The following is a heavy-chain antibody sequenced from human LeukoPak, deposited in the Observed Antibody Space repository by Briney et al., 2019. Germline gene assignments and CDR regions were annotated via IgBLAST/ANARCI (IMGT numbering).Heavy chain of an antibody. J-gene: IGHJ4*02. CDR3: ASLRERSYYARGFDY. CDR1: GGSFSGYY. D-gene: IGHD1-26*01. CDR2: IYYSGST. V-gene: IGHV4-34*01. Sequence: PSETLSLTCAVYGGSFSGYYWSWIRQPPGKGLEWIGSIYYSGSTYYNPSLKSRVTISVDTSKNQFSLKLSSVTAAGTAVYYCASLRERSYYARGFDYWGQGTLVTVSS.